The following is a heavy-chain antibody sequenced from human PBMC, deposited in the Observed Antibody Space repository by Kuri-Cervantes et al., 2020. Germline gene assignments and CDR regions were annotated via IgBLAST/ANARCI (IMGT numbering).Heavy chain of an antibody. Sequence: SVKVSCKASGGTFSSYAISWVRQAPGQGLEWMGGIIPIFGTANYAQKFQGRVTITADKSTSTAYMELSSLRSEDTAVYYCAREYASSSWYDYWGQGTLITVSS. D-gene: IGHD6-13*01. V-gene: IGHV1-69*06. CDR2: IIPIFGTA. CDR3: AREYASSSWYDY. J-gene: IGHJ4*02. CDR1: GGTFSSYA.